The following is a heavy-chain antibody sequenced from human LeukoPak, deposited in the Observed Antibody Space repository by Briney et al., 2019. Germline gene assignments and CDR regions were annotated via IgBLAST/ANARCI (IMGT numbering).Heavy chain of an antibody. CDR3: ATIQAMVRGVSLRYYYGTDV. J-gene: IGHJ6*04. D-gene: IGHD3-10*01. CDR2: FDPEDGET. V-gene: IGHV1-24*01. Sequence: ASVKVSCKVSGYTLTELSMHWVRQAPGKGLEWMGGFDPEDGETIYAQKFQGRVTMTEDTSTDTAYMELSSLRSEDTAVYYCATIQAMVRGVSLRYYYGTDVWGKGTTVTVSS. CDR1: GYTLTELS.